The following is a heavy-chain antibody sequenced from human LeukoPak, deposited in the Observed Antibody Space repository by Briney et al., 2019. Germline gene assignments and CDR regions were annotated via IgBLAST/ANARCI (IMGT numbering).Heavy chain of an antibody. D-gene: IGHD2-21*01. CDR1: GGSLGRSNTY. Sequence: SETLSLTCTVSGGSLGRSNTYWGWIRQTPGKGLEWLGTILHSGYTYNNPSLKSRVTMSVASSKNQFSLSLSSVTAADTAVYFCARHRGGGGYHYMDVWGKGTTVIVSS. CDR3: ARHRGGGGYHYMDV. J-gene: IGHJ6*03. CDR2: ILHSGYT. V-gene: IGHV4-39*01.